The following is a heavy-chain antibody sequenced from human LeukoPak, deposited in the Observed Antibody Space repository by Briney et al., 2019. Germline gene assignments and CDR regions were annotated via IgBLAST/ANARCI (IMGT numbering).Heavy chain of an antibody. V-gene: IGHV3-23*01. Sequence: GGSLRLSCAASGFTFSSYAMSWVRQAPGKGLEWVSAISGSGGSTYYADSVKGRFTISRDNSKNTLYLQMNSLRAEDTAVYYCAKSGPVDTAMVTQYYFDYWGQGTLVTVFS. D-gene: IGHD5-18*01. CDR3: AKSGPVDTAMVTQYYFDY. CDR2: ISGSGGST. J-gene: IGHJ4*02. CDR1: GFTFSSYA.